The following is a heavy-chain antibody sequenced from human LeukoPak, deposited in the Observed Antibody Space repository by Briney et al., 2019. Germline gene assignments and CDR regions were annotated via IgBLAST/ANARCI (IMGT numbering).Heavy chain of an antibody. D-gene: IGHD1-1*01. Sequence: GGSLRLSCAASGFTFSSYSMNWVRQAPGKGLEWVSSISSSSSYIYYADSVKGRFTISRDNAKNTLYLQMNTLRPEDTALYFCARDPPTTTPPDIWGQGTMVTVSS. J-gene: IGHJ3*02. CDR2: ISSSSSYI. V-gene: IGHV3-21*01. CDR1: GFTFSSYS. CDR3: ARDPPTTTPPDI.